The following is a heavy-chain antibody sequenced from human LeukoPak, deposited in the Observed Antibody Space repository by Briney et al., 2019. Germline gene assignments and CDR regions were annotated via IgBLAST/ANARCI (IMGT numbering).Heavy chain of an antibody. V-gene: IGHV3-7*01. CDR2: IKQDGSEN. Sequence: GGSLRLSCAASGFTFSSYAMSWVCQAPGKGMQWVANIKQDGSENYYVDSVKDRFTISRDNAKNSLYLQMNSLRAEDTAVYYCARDFFGDPNRFDYWGQGTLVTVSS. J-gene: IGHJ4*02. D-gene: IGHD4-17*01. CDR3: ARDFFGDPNRFDY. CDR1: GFTFSSYA.